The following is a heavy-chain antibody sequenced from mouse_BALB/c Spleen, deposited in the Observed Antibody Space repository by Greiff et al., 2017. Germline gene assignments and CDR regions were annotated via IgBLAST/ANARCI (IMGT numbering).Heavy chain of an antibody. V-gene: IGHV1-87*01. J-gene: IGHJ4*01. CDR2: IYPGDGDT. D-gene: IGHD1-1*01. CDR3: ARMGYYGSYAMDY. Sequence: VKLMESGAELARPGASVKLSCKASGYTFTSYWMQWVKQRPGQGLEWIGAIYPGDGDTRYTQKFKGKATLTADKSSSTAYMQLSSLASEDSAVYYCARMGYYGSYAMDYWGQGTSVTVSS. CDR1: GYTFTSYW.